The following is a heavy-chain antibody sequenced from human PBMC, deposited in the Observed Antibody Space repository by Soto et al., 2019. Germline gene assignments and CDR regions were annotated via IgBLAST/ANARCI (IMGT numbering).Heavy chain of an antibody. CDR3: ARLTFESSGYFDF. CDR2: INAGNGYT. D-gene: IGHD3-22*01. V-gene: IGHV1-3*01. Sequence: GASVKVSCKASGYNFNSYTLHWVRQAPGQSLEWMGWINAGNGYTKYSQKFHGRLTITTDTSATTAYMDLSSLSSEDTALYFCARLTFESSGYFDFWGQGTLVTVSS. CDR1: GYNFNSYT. J-gene: IGHJ4*02.